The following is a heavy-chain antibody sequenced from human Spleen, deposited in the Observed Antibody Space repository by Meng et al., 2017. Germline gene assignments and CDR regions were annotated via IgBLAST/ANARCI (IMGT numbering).Heavy chain of an antibody. J-gene: IGHJ6*02. V-gene: IGHV1-2*06. Sequence: ASVKVSCKASGYTFTGYYMHWVRQAPGQGLEWMGRINPNSGGTNYAQKFQGRVTMTRDTSISIAYMELSRLRSDDTAVYYCARAFMNLYGMDVWGQGTTVTVSS. D-gene: IGHD1-14*01. CDR1: GYTFTGYY. CDR2: INPNSGGT. CDR3: ARAFMNLYGMDV.